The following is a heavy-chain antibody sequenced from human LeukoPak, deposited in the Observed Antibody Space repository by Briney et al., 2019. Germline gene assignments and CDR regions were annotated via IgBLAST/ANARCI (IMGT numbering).Heavy chain of an antibody. CDR3: ARGPDCGNSLRYFDY. Sequence: SETLSLTCAVYGGSFSGYYWSWIRQPPGKGLEWIGEINHSGSTNYNPSLTSRVTISVDTSKNQFSLKLSSVTAADTAVYYCARGPDCGNSLRYFDYWGQGTLVTVSS. CDR2: INHSGST. V-gene: IGHV4-34*01. D-gene: IGHD4-23*01. CDR1: GGSFSGYY. J-gene: IGHJ4*02.